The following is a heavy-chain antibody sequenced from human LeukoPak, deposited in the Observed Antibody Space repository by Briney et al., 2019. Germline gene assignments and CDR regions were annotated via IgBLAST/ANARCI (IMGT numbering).Heavy chain of an antibody. D-gene: IGHD4-17*01. Sequence: GRPLRLSCAASGFTFSDYYMSWIRQAPGKGLEWVSHISSSSTYTNYADSVKGRFTISRDNAKNSLYLQMNSLRVEDTAVYYCARDGDGDYPIDYWGQGTLVTVSS. V-gene: IGHV3-11*06. CDR2: ISSSSTYT. J-gene: IGHJ4*02. CDR1: GFTFSDYY. CDR3: ARDGDGDYPIDY.